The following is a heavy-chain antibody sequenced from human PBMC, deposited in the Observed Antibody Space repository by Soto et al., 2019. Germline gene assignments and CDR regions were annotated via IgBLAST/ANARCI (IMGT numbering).Heavy chain of an antibody. CDR1: GYTFSGYD. CDR3: ARATELRYVEWSVYRGGNYAMDV. D-gene: IGHD3-3*01. Sequence: QVQLVQSGAEVKKPGASVRVSCKASGYTFSGYDINWVRQATVQGLECMGWVSPDSGSTGYAGIFQGRVTMTWDRSTTTAYMDLSSLTSEDSAVYYCARATELRYVEWSVYRGGNYAMDVWGQGTTVTVSS. J-gene: IGHJ6*02. V-gene: IGHV1-8*01. CDR2: VSPDSGST.